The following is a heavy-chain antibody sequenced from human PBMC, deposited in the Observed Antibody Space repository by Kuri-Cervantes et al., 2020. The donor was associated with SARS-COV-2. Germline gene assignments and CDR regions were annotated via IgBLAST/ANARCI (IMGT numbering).Heavy chain of an antibody. V-gene: IGHV3-11*01. CDR3: ANGPNRIHY. CDR1: GFSFNDQY. D-gene: IGHD2/OR15-2a*01. Sequence: GESLKISCAVSGFSFNDQYMSWIRQAPGKGLEWVSHINGDSTVIEYADSVKGRFIISRDNAKKSLYLQMNSLRAEDTAVYYCANGPNRIHYWGQGALVTVSS. J-gene: IGHJ4*02. CDR2: INGDSTVI.